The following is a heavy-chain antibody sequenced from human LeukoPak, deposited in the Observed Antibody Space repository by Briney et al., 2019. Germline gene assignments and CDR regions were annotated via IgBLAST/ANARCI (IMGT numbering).Heavy chain of an antibody. Sequence: SETLSLTCTVSGGSISSSNYYWDWIRQPPGKGLEWIGSIYYSGNTYYNPSLKSRVTISVDTSKNQFSLKLSSVTAADTAVYYCARAMNYYYNYMAVWGKGPTVTVSS. J-gene: IGHJ6*03. CDR2: IYYSGNT. D-gene: IGHD3-10*01. V-gene: IGHV4-39*07. CDR3: ARAMNYYYNYMAV. CDR1: GGSISSSNYY.